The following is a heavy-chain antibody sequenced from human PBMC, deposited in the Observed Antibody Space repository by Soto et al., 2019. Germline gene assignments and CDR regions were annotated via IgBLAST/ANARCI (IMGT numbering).Heavy chain of an antibody. CDR3: ATAEVDY. V-gene: IGHV3-74*03. J-gene: IGHJ4*02. Sequence: GGSLRLSCAASGFTFGDYWMHWVRQPPGKGPEWVSRMTGDGRTTQYADSVKGRFTASRDNAKSTLYLQMNSLRAEDTAVYYCATAEVDYWGPGTLVTVSS. CDR2: MTGDGRTT. CDR1: GFTFGDYW.